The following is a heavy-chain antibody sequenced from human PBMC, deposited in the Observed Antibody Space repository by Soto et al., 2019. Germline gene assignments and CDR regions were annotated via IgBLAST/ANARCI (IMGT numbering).Heavy chain of an antibody. V-gene: IGHV3-23*01. CDR1: GFTFSSYS. J-gene: IGHJ4*02. Sequence: PGWSLRLSGAASGFTFSSYSMSWVRQAPWKGLEWVSGFRGSGDDGTTYYADSVKGRFTISRDNSKNMLFLQMNSLRAEDTAIYYCAKKVNSGSGSQYFDYWGQGTLVTVSS. CDR3: AKKVNSGSGSQYFDY. CDR2: FRGSGDDGTT. D-gene: IGHD3-10*01.